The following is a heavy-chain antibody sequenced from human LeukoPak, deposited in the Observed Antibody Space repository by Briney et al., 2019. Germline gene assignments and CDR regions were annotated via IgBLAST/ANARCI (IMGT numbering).Heavy chain of an antibody. V-gene: IGHV1-2*02. CDR3: ARDPSPYCSGGSCYSGFDY. CDR2: INPNSGGT. J-gene: IGHJ4*02. Sequence: ASVKVSCKASGYTFTGYYMHWVRQAPGQGLEWMGWINPNSGGTNYAQKFQGRVTMTRDTSISTAYMELSRLRSDDTAVYYCARDPSPYCSGGSCYSGFDYWGQGTLVTVSS. D-gene: IGHD2-15*01. CDR1: GYTFTGYY.